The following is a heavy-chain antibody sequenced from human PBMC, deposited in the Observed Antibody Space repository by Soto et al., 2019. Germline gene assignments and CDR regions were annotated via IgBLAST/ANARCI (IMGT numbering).Heavy chain of an antibody. CDR2: ISAYNGNT. CDR3: ARDLGDAFDM. V-gene: IGHV1-18*01. J-gene: IGHJ3*02. Sequence: QVQLVRSGAEVKKPGASVKVSCKASAYTFTSYGSSWVRQAPGQGLEWMGWISAYNGNTHYARRLQGRVTMTTDTSTSTAYMELRSLRSDDTAVYYCARDLGDAFDMWGQGTMVTVSS. CDR1: AYTFTSYG.